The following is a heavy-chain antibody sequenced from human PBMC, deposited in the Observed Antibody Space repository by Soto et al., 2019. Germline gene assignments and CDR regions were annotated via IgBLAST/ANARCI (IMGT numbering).Heavy chain of an antibody. J-gene: IGHJ6*02. D-gene: IGHD2-8*01. V-gene: IGHV1-2*02. CDR2: INPNSGVT. CDR1: GYTFTDYY. Sequence: ASVTVSCKASGYTFTDYYVHWVRQAPGQGLEWMGWINPNSGVTKTAQKFQGRVTVTRDTSISTAYMDLSRLRSDDTAVYYCARDVTRTQSCTNGVCYYHYFDMDVWGQGNTVTVSS. CDR3: ARDVTRTQSCTNGVCYYHYFDMDV.